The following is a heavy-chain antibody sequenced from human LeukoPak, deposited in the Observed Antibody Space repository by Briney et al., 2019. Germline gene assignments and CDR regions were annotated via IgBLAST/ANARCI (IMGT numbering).Heavy chain of an antibody. CDR1: GFTFSSYW. CDR3: AKAGDLAVVAEIDY. Sequence: GGSLRLSCAASGFTFSSYWMSWVRQAPGKGLEWVANIKQDGSEKYYVDSVKGRFTISRDNAKNSLYLQMNSLRAEDTAVYYCAKAGDLAVVAEIDYWGQGTLVTVSS. CDR2: IKQDGSEK. J-gene: IGHJ4*02. V-gene: IGHV3-7*03. D-gene: IGHD2-15*01.